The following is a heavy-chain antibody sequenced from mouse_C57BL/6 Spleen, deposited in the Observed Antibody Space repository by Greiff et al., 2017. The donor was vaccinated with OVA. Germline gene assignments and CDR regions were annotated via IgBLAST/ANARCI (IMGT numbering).Heavy chain of an antibody. D-gene: IGHD1-1*01. CDR1: GFTFSSYA. V-gene: IGHV5-4*01. Sequence: EVMLVESGGGLVKPGGSLKLSCAASGFTFSSYAMSWVRQTPEKRLEWVATISDGGSYTYYPDNVKGRFTISRDNAKNNLYLQMSHLKSEDTAMYYCAREFITTVVGYFDYWGQGTTLTVSS. J-gene: IGHJ2*01. CDR3: AREFITTVVGYFDY. CDR2: ISDGGSYT.